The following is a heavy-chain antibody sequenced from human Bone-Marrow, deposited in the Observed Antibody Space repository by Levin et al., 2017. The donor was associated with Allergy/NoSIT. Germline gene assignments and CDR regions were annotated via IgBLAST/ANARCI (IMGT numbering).Heavy chain of an antibody. CDR2: ISGSGGST. CDR1: GFTFSSYA. D-gene: IGHD3-10*01. V-gene: IGHV3-23*01. Sequence: EASVKVSCAASGFTFSSYAMSWVRQAPGKGLEWVSAISGSGGSTYYADSVKGRFTISRDNSKNTLYLQMNSLRAEDTAVYYCAKEATKLLWFRELLNPYYYYYCMDVWGKGTTVTVSS. J-gene: IGHJ6*03. CDR3: AKEATKLLWFRELLNPYYYYYCMDV.